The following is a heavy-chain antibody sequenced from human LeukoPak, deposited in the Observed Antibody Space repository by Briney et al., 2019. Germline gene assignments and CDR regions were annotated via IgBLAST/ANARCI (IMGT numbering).Heavy chain of an antibody. CDR2: ISAYNGNT. CDR3: ARDRIYDFWSGYYTGALDY. J-gene: IGHJ4*02. V-gene: IGHV1-18*01. Sequence: ASVKVSCKASGYTFTSYGISWVRQAPGQGLEWMGWISAYNGNTNYAQRLQGRVTMTTDTSTSTAYMELRSLRSDDTAVYYCARDRIYDFWSGYYTGALDYWGQGTLVTVSS. D-gene: IGHD3-3*01. CDR1: GYTFTSYG.